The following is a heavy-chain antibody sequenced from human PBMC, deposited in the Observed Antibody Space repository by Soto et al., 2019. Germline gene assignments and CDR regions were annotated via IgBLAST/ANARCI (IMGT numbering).Heavy chain of an antibody. D-gene: IGHD3-9*01. J-gene: IGHJ6*03. CDR1: GGSFSGYY. CDR3: ARVAGSYDILTGYRNYYYYYYMDV. Sequence: SETLSLTCAVYGGSFSGYYWSWIRQPPGKGLEWIGEINHSGSTNYNPSLKSRVTISVDTSKNQFSLKLSSVTAADTAVYYCARVAGSYDILTGYRNYYYYYYMDVWGKGTTVTVSS. V-gene: IGHV4-34*01. CDR2: INHSGST.